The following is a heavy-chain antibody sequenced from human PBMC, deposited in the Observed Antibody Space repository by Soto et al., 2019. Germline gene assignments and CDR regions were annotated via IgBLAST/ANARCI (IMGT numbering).Heavy chain of an antibody. J-gene: IGHJ4*02. Sequence: GGSLRLSCAASGFTFSGSAMHWVRQASGKGLEWVGRIRSKANSYATAYAASVKGRFTISRDDSKNTAYLQMNSLKTEDTAVYYCTRLETGIAVAGSALDYWGQGTLVTVSS. CDR3: TRLETGIAVAGSALDY. D-gene: IGHD6-19*01. CDR1: GFTFSGSA. V-gene: IGHV3-73*01. CDR2: IRSKANSYAT.